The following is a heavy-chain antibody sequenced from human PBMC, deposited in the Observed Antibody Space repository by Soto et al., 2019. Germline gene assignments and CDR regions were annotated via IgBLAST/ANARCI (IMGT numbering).Heavy chain of an antibody. J-gene: IGHJ4*02. CDR3: ASYNTGWHYFDY. D-gene: IGHD6-19*01. CDR2: MNEDGTER. CDR1: GFTFSSYW. V-gene: IGHV3-7*01. Sequence: GGSLRLSCAASGFTFSSYWMTWVRQAPGKGLEWVANMNEDGTERYYVDSVKGRFTISRDNAKNSLYLQMDSLRDEDSAVYYCASYNTGWHYFDYWGQGTLVTVSS.